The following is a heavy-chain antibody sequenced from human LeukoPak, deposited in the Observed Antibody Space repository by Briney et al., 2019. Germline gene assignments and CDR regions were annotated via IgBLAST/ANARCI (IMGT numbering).Heavy chain of an antibody. D-gene: IGHD6-13*01. CDR1: GFTFSNYD. CDR2: ISGNGGST. Sequence: PGGSLRLSCAASGFTFSNYDVSWVRQAPGKGLEWVSTISGNGGSTDYAVSVKGRFTISRDNSRNTLFLQMDSLRAEDTAVFYCAKGGASSWYSLWGQGTLVTVSS. V-gene: IGHV3-23*01. CDR3: AKGGASSWYSL. J-gene: IGHJ4*02.